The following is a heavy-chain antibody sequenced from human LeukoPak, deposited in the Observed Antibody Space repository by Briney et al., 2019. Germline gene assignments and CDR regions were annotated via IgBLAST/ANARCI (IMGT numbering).Heavy chain of an antibody. CDR2: IYTSGST. J-gene: IGHJ4*02. Sequence: PSQTLSLTCTVSGGSISSGSYYWSWIRQPAGKGLEWIGRIYTSGSTNYNPSLKSRVTISVDTSKNQFSLKLSSVTAADTAVYYCARAIPVTTFDYWGQGTMVTVSS. D-gene: IGHD4-17*01. CDR1: GGSISSGSYY. V-gene: IGHV4-61*02. CDR3: ARAIPVTTFDY.